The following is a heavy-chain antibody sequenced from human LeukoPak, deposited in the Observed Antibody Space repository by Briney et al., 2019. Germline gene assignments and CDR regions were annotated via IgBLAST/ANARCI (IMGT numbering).Heavy chain of an antibody. J-gene: IGHJ4*02. D-gene: IGHD4-23*01. Sequence: ASVKVSCKTSGYTCTGYYIHCVRQAPGQGLEWMGWINPDSGGTNYAQKFQGGVTMTRDTSISTAYMELSRLTSDDTAVYYCARAGGNSAAFAFDYWGQGTLVTVSS. CDR3: ARAGGNSAAFAFDY. CDR1: GYTCTGYY. V-gene: IGHV1-2*02. CDR2: INPDSGGT.